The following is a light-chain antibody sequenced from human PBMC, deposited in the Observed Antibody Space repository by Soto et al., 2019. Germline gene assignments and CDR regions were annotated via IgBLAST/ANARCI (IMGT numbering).Light chain of an antibody. Sequence: DIQMTQSPSSVSASVGDRVTITCRASEGIGSWLAWYQHKPGKAPKLLIYAACNLQVGVPSRFGGSGSGTDFALTINSLQPEDFATYYCQQSNTFPSTFGQGTGLEI. CDR2: AAC. J-gene: IGKJ5*01. V-gene: IGKV1D-12*01. CDR1: EGIGSW. CDR3: QQSNTFPST.